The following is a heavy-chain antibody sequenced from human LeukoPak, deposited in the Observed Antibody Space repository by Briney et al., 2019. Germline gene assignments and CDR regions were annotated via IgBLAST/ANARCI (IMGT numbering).Heavy chain of an antibody. CDR1: GYTFTSYA. V-gene: IGHV1-3*01. J-gene: IGHJ4*02. Sequence: ASVKVSCKASGYTFTSYAMHWVRQAPGQRLEWMGWINAGNGNTKYSQKFQGRVTFTRDTSASTAYMELSSLRSEDTAVYYCARESVGGDYFDYWGQGTLVTVSS. CDR2: INAGNGNT. D-gene: IGHD2-15*01. CDR3: ARESVGGDYFDY.